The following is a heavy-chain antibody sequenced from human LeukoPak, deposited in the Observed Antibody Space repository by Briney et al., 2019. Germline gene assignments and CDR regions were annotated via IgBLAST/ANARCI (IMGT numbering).Heavy chain of an antibody. CDR3: ARGLVGTTGEQNWFDP. J-gene: IGHJ5*02. Sequence: PSETLSPTCTVSAGSISSYYWSWIRQPAGKGLEWIGRIYTSGSTNYNPSLKSRVTISVDKSKNQFSLKLSSVTAADTAVYYCARGLVGTTGEQNWFDPWGQETLVTVSS. CDR1: AGSISSYY. CDR2: IYTSGST. V-gene: IGHV4-4*07. D-gene: IGHD1-26*01.